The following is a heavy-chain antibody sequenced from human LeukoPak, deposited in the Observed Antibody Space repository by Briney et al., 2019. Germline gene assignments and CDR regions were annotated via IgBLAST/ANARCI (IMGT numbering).Heavy chain of an antibody. CDR3: ARDSGFGDLNWFDP. J-gene: IGHJ5*02. CDR1: GGYINSGGCY. D-gene: IGHD3-10*01. CDR2: VYYRGDT. V-gene: IGHV4-31*03. Sequence: SETLSLTCTASGGYINSGGCYWTWIRQYPGKGLEWIGNVYYRGDTYYNPSLESRVTISVDTSKNQFSLKLSSVTAADTAVYYRARDSGFGDLNWFDPWGQGTLVTVSS.